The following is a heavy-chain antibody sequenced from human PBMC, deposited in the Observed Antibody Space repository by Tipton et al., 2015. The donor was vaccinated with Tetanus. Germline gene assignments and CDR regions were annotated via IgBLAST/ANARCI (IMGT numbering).Heavy chain of an antibody. CDR3: ASSYSSSSPPANWFDP. V-gene: IGHV4-39*07. J-gene: IGHJ5*02. CDR2: INHSGST. CDR1: GGSISSSSYY. D-gene: IGHD6-6*01. Sequence: TLSLTCTVSGGSISSSSYYWGWIRQPPGKGLEWIGEINHSGSTNYNPSLKSRVTISVDTSKNQFSLKLSSVTAADTAVYYCASSYSSSSPPANWFDPWGQGTLVTVSS.